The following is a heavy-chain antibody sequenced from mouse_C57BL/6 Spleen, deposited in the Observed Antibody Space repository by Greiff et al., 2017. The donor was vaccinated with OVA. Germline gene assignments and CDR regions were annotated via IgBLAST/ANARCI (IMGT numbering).Heavy chain of an antibody. CDR1: GYTFTSYT. CDR2: INPSSGYT. CDR3: ARGEWDDDLDY. V-gene: IGHV1-4*01. D-gene: IGHD2-3*01. Sequence: QVQLKESGAELARPGASVKMSCKASGYTFTSYTMHWVKQRPGQGLEWIGYINPSSGYTKYNQKFKDKATLTADKSSSTAYMQLSSLTSEDSAVYYCARGEWDDDLDYWGQGTTLTVSS. J-gene: IGHJ2*01.